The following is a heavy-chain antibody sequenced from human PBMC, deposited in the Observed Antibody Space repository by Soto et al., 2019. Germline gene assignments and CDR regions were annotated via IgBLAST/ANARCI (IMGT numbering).Heavy chain of an antibody. CDR2: IYPGDSDT. V-gene: IGHV5-51*01. CDR3: ARVRLELRWDYYYYGMDV. Sequence: PGESLKISCKGSGYSFTSYWIGWVRQMPGKGLEWMGIIYPGDSDTRYSPSFQGQVTISADKSISTAYLQWSSLKASDTAMYYCARVRLELRWDYYYYGMDVWGQGTTVTAP. D-gene: IGHD1-7*01. J-gene: IGHJ6*02. CDR1: GYSFTSYW.